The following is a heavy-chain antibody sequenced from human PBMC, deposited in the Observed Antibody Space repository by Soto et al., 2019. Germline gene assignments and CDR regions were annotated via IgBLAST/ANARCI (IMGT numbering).Heavy chain of an antibody. CDR1: GFTFSSYA. J-gene: IGHJ4*02. CDR3: ARCATIVAMISMDY. D-gene: IGHD5-12*01. V-gene: IGHV3-23*01. Sequence: GGSLRLSCAASGFTFSSYAMSWVRQAPGKELEWGSAISVTGGSTYYADSKKGRFTISRDNSKNTLYLQMNSLRAEDTAVYYFARCATIVAMISMDYWGQVTLVTVSS. CDR2: ISVTGGST.